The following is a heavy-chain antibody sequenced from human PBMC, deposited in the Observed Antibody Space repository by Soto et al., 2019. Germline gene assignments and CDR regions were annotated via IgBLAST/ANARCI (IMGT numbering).Heavy chain of an antibody. D-gene: IGHD3-16*01. CDR1: GGTFSSYA. J-gene: IGHJ4*02. V-gene: IGHV1-69*06. CDR3: ARDLVMGFWDYYFDY. Sequence: QVQLVQSGAEVKKPGSSVKVSCKASGGTFSSYAISWVRQAPGQGLEWMGGINPIFGTANYAQKFQGRVTITADKSTSTAYMELSSLRSEDTAVYYCARDLVMGFWDYYFDYWGQGTLVTVSS. CDR2: INPIFGTA.